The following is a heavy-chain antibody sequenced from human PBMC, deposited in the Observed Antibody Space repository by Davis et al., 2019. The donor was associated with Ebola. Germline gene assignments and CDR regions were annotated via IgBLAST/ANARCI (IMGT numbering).Heavy chain of an antibody. D-gene: IGHD3-22*01. CDR1: GFIFSSYD. CDR3: ANSESINYHDKGPGGFWDD. J-gene: IGHJ4*02. Sequence: PGGSLRLSCAASGFIFSSYDMNWVRQAPGKGLEWVSYISSSSSTIYYADSVKGRFTMSRDNAKNSLYLQMNSLRDEDTAVYYCANSESINYHDKGPGGFWDDWGQGTLVTVSS. V-gene: IGHV3-48*02. CDR2: ISSSSSTI.